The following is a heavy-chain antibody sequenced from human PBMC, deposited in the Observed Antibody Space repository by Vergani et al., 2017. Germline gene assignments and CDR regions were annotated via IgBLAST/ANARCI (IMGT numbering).Heavy chain of an antibody. D-gene: IGHD1-1*01. Sequence: VQLVESGGGLVKPGGSLRLSCAASGFTFSDYYMSWIRQAPGKGLEWVSAISGSGGSTYYADSVKGRFTISRDNSKNTLYLQMNSLRAEDTAVYYCAKGVLYYYYYGMDVWGQGTTVTVSS. CDR2: ISGSGGST. CDR3: AKGVLYYYYYGMDV. V-gene: IGHV3-23*04. CDR1: GFTFSDYY. J-gene: IGHJ6*02.